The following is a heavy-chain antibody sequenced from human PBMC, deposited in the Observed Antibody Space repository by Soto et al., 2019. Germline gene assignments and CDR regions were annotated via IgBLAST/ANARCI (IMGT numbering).Heavy chain of an antibody. CDR1: GFTFSSYD. CDR2: VGTAGDS. D-gene: IGHD2-2*01. CDR3: VRGIYCSSDRCDLRGPTVEY. V-gene: IGHV3-13*01. Sequence: PGGSLRLSCAASGFTFSSYDMHWVRQATGKGLEWVSGVGTAGDSHYPGSVKGRFSTSRENARNSLYLQMNSLRDEDTAVYYCVRGIYCSSDRCDLRGPTVEYLGQGTLVTVSS. J-gene: IGHJ4*02.